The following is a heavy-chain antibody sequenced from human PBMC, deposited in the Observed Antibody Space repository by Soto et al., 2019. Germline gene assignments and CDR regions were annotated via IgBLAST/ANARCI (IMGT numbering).Heavy chain of an antibody. CDR1: GGSFSGYY. CDR3: ARRGGYYGSGSYPY. J-gene: IGHJ4*02. CDR2: INHSGST. Sequence: PSDTLSLTCAVYGGSFSGYYWSWIRQPPGKGLEWIGEINHSGSTNYNPSLKSRVTISVDTSKNQFSLKLSSVTAADTAVYYCARRGGYYGSGSYPYWGQGTLVTVSS. V-gene: IGHV4-34*01. D-gene: IGHD3-10*01.